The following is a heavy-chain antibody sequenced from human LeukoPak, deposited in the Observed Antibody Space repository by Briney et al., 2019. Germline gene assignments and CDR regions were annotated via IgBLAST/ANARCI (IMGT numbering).Heavy chain of an antibody. CDR1: GYTFTSYA. Sequence: GSSVTVSCKASGYTFTSYAISWLRQAPGQGLEWMGWISTYSGNTNYAQKLQGRITMTIETSTSTAYMELRSLRSDDTAVYYCARGGSRVVTYGNFDYWGQGTLVTVSS. D-gene: IGHD2-21*02. CDR2: ISTYSGNT. CDR3: ARGGSRVVTYGNFDY. V-gene: IGHV1-18*01. J-gene: IGHJ4*02.